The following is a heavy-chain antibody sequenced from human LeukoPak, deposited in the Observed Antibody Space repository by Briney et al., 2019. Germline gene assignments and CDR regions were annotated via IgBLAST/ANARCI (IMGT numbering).Heavy chain of an antibody. V-gene: IGHV4-34*01. D-gene: IGHD4-17*01. CDR1: GGSFSGYY. J-gene: IGHJ1*01. Sequence: SETLSLTCAVYGGSFSGYYWSWIRQPPGKGLEWIGEINHSGSSNYNPSLKSRVTISVDTSKNQFSLKLSSVTAADTAVYYCASGEDGDYYFQHWGQGTLVTVSS. CDR2: INHSGSS. CDR3: ASGEDGDYYFQH.